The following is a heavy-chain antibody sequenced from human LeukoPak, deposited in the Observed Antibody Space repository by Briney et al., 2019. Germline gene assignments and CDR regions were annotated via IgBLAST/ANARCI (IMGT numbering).Heavy chain of an antibody. D-gene: IGHD6-6*01. CDR1: GGSISSGGYY. J-gene: IGHJ5*02. V-gene: IGHV4-31*03. Sequence: PSETLSLTCTVSGGSISSGGYYWSWIRQHPGKGLEWIGYIYYSGSTNYNPSLKSRVTISVDTSKNQFSLKLSSVTAADTAVYYCARDYSSSSGWFDPWGQGTLVTVSS. CDR2: IYYSGST. CDR3: ARDYSSSSGWFDP.